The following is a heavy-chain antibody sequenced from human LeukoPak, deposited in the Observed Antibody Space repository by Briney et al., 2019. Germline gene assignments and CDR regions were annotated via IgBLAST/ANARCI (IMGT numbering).Heavy chain of an antibody. V-gene: IGHV4-34*01. CDR2: INHSGST. CDR3: ARGPRIAMFRGAIPLDY. D-gene: IGHD3-10*01. Sequence: SETLSLTCAVYGGSFSGYYWSWIRQPPGKGLEWIGEINHSGSTNYNPSLKSRVTISVDTSKNQFSLKLSSVTAADTAVYYCARGPRIAMFRGAIPLDYWGQGTLVTLSS. J-gene: IGHJ4*02. CDR1: GGSFSGYY.